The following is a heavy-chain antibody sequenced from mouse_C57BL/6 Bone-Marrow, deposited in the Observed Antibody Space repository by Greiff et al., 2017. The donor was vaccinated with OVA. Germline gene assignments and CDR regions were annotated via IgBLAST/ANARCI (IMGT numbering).Heavy chain of an antibody. J-gene: IGHJ3*01. V-gene: IGHV5-6*01. CDR3: AREMFAY. CDR1: GFTFSSYG. Sequence: EVHLVESGGDLVKPGGSLKLSCAASGFTFSSYGMSWVRQTPDKRLEWVATISSGGSYTYYPDSVKGRFTISRDNAKNTLYLQMSSLKSEDTAMYYCAREMFAYWGQGTLVTVSA. CDR2: ISSGGSYT.